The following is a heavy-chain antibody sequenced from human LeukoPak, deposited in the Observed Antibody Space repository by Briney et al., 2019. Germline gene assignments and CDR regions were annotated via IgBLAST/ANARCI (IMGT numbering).Heavy chain of an antibody. J-gene: IGHJ5*02. CDR1: GGSISNYY. CDR3: ARRRVGIGIDP. CDR2: IYYSGST. V-gene: IGHV4-59*08. D-gene: IGHD1-26*01. Sequence: SETLSLTCTVSGGSISNYYWSWIRQPPGKGLEWIGYIYYSGSTNYNPSLKSRVTISVDTSKNQFSLKLSSVTAADTAAYYCARRRVGIGIDPWGQGTLVTVSS.